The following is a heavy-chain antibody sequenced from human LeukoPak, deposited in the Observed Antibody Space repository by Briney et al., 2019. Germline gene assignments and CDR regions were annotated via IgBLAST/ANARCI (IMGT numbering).Heavy chain of an antibody. D-gene: IGHD3-10*01. Sequence: GGSLRLSCAASGFTFSSYTMNWVRQAPGKGLEWVSSITSSSSYIYYADSVKGRFTISRDNAKNSLYLQMNSLRAEDTAVYYCARGRGLPGPLDYWGQGTLVTVSS. CDR1: GFTFSSYT. CDR3: ARGRGLPGPLDY. V-gene: IGHV3-21*01. J-gene: IGHJ4*02. CDR2: ITSSSSYI.